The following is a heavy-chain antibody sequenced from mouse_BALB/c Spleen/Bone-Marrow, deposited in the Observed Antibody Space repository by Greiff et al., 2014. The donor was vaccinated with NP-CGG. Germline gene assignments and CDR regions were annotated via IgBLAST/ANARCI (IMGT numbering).Heavy chain of an antibody. CDR1: GYSFTGYY. CDR2: ISCYNGAT. Sequence: LVKTGASVKISSKASGYSFTGYYIHWVKQSHGKSLEWIGYISCYNGATSYNQKFKGKATFTVDTSSSTAYMQFNSLTSEDSAVYYCARGGYGSTFYFDYWGQGTTLTVSS. V-gene: IGHV1S34*01. D-gene: IGHD1-1*01. CDR3: ARGGYGSTFYFDY. J-gene: IGHJ2*01.